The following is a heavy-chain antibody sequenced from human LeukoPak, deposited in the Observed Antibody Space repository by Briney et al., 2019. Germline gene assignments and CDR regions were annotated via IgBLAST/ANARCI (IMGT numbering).Heavy chain of an antibody. V-gene: IGHV1-2*06. J-gene: IGHJ4*02. Sequence: GASVKVSCKASGYTFTSYGINWVRQAPGQGLEWMGRINPNSGGTNYAQKFQGRVTMTRDTSISTAYMELSRLRSDDTAVYYCARVSSGYYYMFDYWGQGTLVTVSS. D-gene: IGHD3-22*01. CDR2: INPNSGGT. CDR3: ARVSSGYYYMFDY. CDR1: GYTFTSYG.